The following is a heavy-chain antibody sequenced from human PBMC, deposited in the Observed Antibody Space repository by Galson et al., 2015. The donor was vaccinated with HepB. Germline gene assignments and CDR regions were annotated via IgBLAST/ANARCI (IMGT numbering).Heavy chain of an antibody. J-gene: IGHJ4*02. Sequence: SVKVSCKAPGYKFTSYYMHWVRQAPGQGLEWMGIINPSGGSTDYAQKFQGRLTMTRDTSTSTVFMELSSLRSEDMAVYHCARGVLLWDGPDYWGQGTLVTVSS. CDR1: GYKFTSYY. CDR3: ARGVLLWDGPDY. D-gene: IGHD3-10*01. CDR2: INPSGGST. V-gene: IGHV1-46*01.